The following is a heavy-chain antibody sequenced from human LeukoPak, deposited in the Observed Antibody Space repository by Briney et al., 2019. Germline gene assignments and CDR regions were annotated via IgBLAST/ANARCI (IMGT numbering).Heavy chain of an antibody. CDR1: GFTFSSYW. D-gene: IGHD3-9*01. J-gene: IGHJ3*02. CDR3: ARGYYDILTGFDAFDI. CDR2: IKQDGSEK. Sequence: GGSLRLSCAASGFTFSSYWMSWVRQAPGKGLEWVANIKQDGSEKYYVDSVKGRFTISRDNAKNSLYLQMNSLRAEDTAVYYCARGYYDILTGFDAFDIWGQGTMVTVSS. V-gene: IGHV3-7*01.